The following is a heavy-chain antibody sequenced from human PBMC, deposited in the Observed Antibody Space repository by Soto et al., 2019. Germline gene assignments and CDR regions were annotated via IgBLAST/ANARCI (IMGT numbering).Heavy chain of an antibody. J-gene: IGHJ3*02. CDR1: GFTLSRHT. CDR2: IGSRTSDI. V-gene: IGHV3-21*01. Sequence: GGSLRLSCAASGFTLSRHTMNWVRQAPGKGLEWVSFIGSRTSDIYYADSVKGRFTISRDNAKNSLYLDLTRLRAEDTAVYFCVRDYYDTSGYPNTFDMWGQGTMVTV. CDR3: VRDYYDTSGYPNTFDM. D-gene: IGHD3-22*01.